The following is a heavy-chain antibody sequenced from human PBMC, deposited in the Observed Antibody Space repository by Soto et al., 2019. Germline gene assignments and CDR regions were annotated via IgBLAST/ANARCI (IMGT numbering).Heavy chain of an antibody. CDR2: IYYSGST. CDR1: GGSISSSSYY. D-gene: IGHD4-17*01. V-gene: IGHV4-39*07. J-gene: IGHJ4*02. CDR3: ARGTTAFDH. Sequence: SETLSLTCTVSGGSISSSSYYWGWIRQPPGKGLEWIGNIYYSGSTYYNPSLKSRVSISVDTSKNQFSLRLNSVTAADTAVYFCARGTTAFDHWGQGTLVTVSS.